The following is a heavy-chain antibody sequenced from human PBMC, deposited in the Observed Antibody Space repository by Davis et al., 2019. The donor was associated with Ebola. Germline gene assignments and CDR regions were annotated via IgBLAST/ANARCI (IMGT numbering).Heavy chain of an antibody. CDR1: GGTFSSYA. Sequence: ASVKVSCKASGGTFSSYAINWVRQATGQGLEWMGWMNPNSGNTGYAQKFQGRVTMTRNTSISTAYMELSSLRSEDTAVYYCARVTYDMYYYGMDVWGQGTTVTVSS. CDR2: MNPNSGNT. CDR3: ARVTYDMYYYGMDV. D-gene: IGHD3-9*01. J-gene: IGHJ6*02. V-gene: IGHV1-8*02.